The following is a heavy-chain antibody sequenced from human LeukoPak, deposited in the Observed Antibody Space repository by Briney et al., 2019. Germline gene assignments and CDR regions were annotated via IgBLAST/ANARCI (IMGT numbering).Heavy chain of an antibody. D-gene: IGHD4-23*01. J-gene: IGHJ4*02. Sequence: SETLSLTCTVSGGSISSYYWSWIRQPPGKGLEWIGYIYYSGSTNYNPSLKSRVTISVDTSKNQFSLKLSSVTAADTAVYYCARGFLYGGNSATYFDYWGQGTLVTVSS. CDR2: IYYSGST. CDR3: ARGFLYGGNSATYFDY. CDR1: GGSISSYY. V-gene: IGHV4-59*12.